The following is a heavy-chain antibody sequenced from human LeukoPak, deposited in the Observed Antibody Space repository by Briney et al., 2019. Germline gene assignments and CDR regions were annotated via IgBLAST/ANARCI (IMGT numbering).Heavy chain of an antibody. CDR3: ARERSSGYYIGRFDP. V-gene: IGHV4-34*01. J-gene: IGHJ5*02. CDR1: GGSFSGYY. CDR2: INHSGST. D-gene: IGHD3-22*01. Sequence: TSETLSLTCAVYGGSFSGYYWSWIRQPPGKGLEWIGEINHSGSTNYNPSLKSRVTISVDTSKNQFSLKLSSVTAADTAVYYCARERSSGYYIGRFDPWGQGTLVTVSS.